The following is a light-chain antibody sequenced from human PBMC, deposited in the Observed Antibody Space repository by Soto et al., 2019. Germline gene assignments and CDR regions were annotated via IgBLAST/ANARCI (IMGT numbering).Light chain of an antibody. CDR3: QSYDRSLSGSFV. CDR1: SSNIGIGSGYD. Sequence: QSVLTQPPSVSGAPGQRVTISCTGSSSNIGIGSGYDVHWYQQLPGTAPKLLIYGSTNRPSGVPDRFSGSKSGTSASLAITGLQAEDEADYYCQSYDRSLSGSFVFGPGTKLTVL. V-gene: IGLV1-40*01. J-gene: IGLJ1*01. CDR2: GST.